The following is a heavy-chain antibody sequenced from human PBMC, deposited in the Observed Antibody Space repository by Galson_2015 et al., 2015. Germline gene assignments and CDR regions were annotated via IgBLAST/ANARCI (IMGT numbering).Heavy chain of an antibody. J-gene: IGHJ3*02. CDR3: ARDLTPRGIVVVPAAHAGDAFDI. D-gene: IGHD2-2*01. Sequence: SVKVSCKASGYTFTSHSIIWVRQAPGQGLEWMGWISCYNGDTKYAQKLQGRVTMTTDASTTTAYMELSSLRSEDTAVYYCARDLTPRGIVVVPAAHAGDAFDIWGQGTMVTVSS. V-gene: IGHV1-18*04. CDR1: GYTFTSHS. CDR2: ISCYNGDT.